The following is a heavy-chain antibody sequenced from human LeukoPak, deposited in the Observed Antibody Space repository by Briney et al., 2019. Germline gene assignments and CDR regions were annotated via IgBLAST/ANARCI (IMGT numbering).Heavy chain of an antibody. J-gene: IGHJ4*02. D-gene: IGHD2-15*01. CDR3: ARDYDGYCSGGSCYSPDY. CDR2: INPSGGST. Sequence: ASVKVSCKASGYTFTSYYMHWVRQAPGQGLEWMGIINPSGGSTSYAQKFQGRVTMTRDTSTSTVYMELSSPRSEDTAVYYCARDYDGYCSGGSCYSPDYWGQGTLVTVSS. CDR1: GYTFTSYY. V-gene: IGHV1-46*01.